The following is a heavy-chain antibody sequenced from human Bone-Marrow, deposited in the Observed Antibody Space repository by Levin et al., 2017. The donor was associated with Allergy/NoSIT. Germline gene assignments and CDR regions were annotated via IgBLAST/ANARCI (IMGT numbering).Heavy chain of an antibody. CDR2: IYYSGST. Sequence: KPSETLSLTCTVSGGSIRNYYWNWIRQSPGKGLEWIGYIYYSGSTTYNPSLKSRVTISVDTSNNQFSLRLSSVTAADTAVYYCGRGNSGWWLPNDYWGQGILVTVSS. CDR3: GRGNSGWWLPNDY. D-gene: IGHD2-15*01. CDR1: GGSIRNYY. V-gene: IGHV4-59*01. J-gene: IGHJ4*02.